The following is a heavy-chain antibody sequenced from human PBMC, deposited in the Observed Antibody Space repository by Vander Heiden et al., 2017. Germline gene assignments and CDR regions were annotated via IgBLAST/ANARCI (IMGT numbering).Heavy chain of an antibody. V-gene: IGHV3-30*04. J-gene: IGHJ6*02. Sequence: QVQLVESGGGVVQPGRSLRLSCAASGFTFSSYAMHWVRQAPGKGLEWVAVISYDGSNKYYADSVKGRFTISRDNSKNTLYLQMNSLRAEDTAVYYCARWADIVVVPALGYYGMDVWGQGTTVTVSS. D-gene: IGHD2-2*01. CDR2: ISYDGSNK. CDR3: ARWADIVVVPALGYYGMDV. CDR1: GFTFSSYA.